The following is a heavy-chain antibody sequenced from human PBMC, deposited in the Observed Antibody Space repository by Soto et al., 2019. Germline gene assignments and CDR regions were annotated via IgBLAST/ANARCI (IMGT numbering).Heavy chain of an antibody. CDR3: AREYCTNGVCYPHYSYGDSYYCDY. D-gene: IGHD2-8*01. V-gene: IGHV4-34*01. J-gene: IGHJ4*02. CDR1: GGSFSGYY. Sequence: QVQLQQWGAGLLKPSETLSLTCAVYGGSFSGYYWSWIRQPPGKGLEWIGEINHSGSTNYNPSLKSRVTISVDTSKNQFSLKLSSVTAADTAVYYCAREYCTNGVCYPHYSYGDSYYCDYWGQGTLVTVSS. CDR2: INHSGST.